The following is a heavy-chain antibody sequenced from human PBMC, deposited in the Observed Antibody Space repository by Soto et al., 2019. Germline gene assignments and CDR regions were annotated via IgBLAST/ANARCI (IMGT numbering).Heavy chain of an antibody. J-gene: IGHJ4*02. D-gene: IGHD5-18*01. CDR2: IKSKSDGETA. CDR3: AITAMFNRDSSTSFDY. Sequence: GGSLRLSCAASGLTFSNVWMTWVRQAPGKGLEWVGRIKSKSDGETADVAAPVKARFTISRDDSKNTVFLEMNSLKSEDTDLYYCAITAMFNRDSSTSFDYWGRGTQVTVSS. CDR1: GLTFSNVW. V-gene: IGHV3-15*01.